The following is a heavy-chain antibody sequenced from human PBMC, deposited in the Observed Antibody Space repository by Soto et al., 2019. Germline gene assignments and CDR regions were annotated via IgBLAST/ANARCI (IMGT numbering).Heavy chain of an antibody. J-gene: IGHJ4*02. CDR1: GFTFSSYA. CDR3: ARDDITGSFDN. D-gene: IGHD1-20*01. CDR2: ILYDGSDK. Sequence: QVQLVESGGGVVQPGRSLRLSCAASGFTFSSYAMHWVRQAPGKGLEWVAVILYDGSDKYYADSVKGRFTISRDNSKNTLFLQMSSLRPEDTAVYYCARDDITGSFDNWGQGTLVTVSS. V-gene: IGHV3-30-3*01.